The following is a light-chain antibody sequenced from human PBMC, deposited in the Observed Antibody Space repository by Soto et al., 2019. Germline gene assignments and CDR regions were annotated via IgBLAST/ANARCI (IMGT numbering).Light chain of an antibody. CDR3: QQSYSSPET. CDR1: QSIDNY. J-gene: IGKJ1*01. CDR2: AAS. Sequence: DIQMTQSPSSLSASVGDRVTITCSASQSIDNYLNWYQQKPGKAPNLLIYAASTLLSGVPSRFSGRGSGTHFTLTISSLQPEDFATYYCQQSYSSPETFGQGTKVEIK. V-gene: IGKV1-39*01.